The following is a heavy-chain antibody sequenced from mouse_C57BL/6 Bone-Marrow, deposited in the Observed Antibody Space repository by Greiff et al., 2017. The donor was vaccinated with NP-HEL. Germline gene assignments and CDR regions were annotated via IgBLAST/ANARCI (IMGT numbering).Heavy chain of an antibody. CDR1: GYTFTDYE. V-gene: IGHV1-15*01. CDR3: TGLTGTKGD. CDR2: IDPETGGT. Sequence: QVQLQQSGAELVRPGASVTLSCKASGYTFTDYEMHWVKQTPVHGLEWIGAIDPETGGTAYNQKFKGKAILTADKSSSTAYMELSSRTSEDAAGYYGTGLTGTKGDWGKGTTLTVSS. J-gene: IGHJ2*01. D-gene: IGHD4-1*01.